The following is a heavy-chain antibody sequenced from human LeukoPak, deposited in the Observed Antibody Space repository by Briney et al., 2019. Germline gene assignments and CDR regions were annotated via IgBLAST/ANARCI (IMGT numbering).Heavy chain of an antibody. D-gene: IGHD2-15*01. CDR2: IIPIFGTA. J-gene: IGHJ4*02. CDR3: ARVMRRYCRGGSCYSALVY. CDR1: GGTFSSYA. V-gene: IGHV1-69*13. Sequence: ASVKVSCKASGGTFSSYAISCVRQAPGQGREWMGGIIPIFGTANYAQKFQGRVTITADEPTSTAYMELSSLRSEDTAVYYCARVMRRYCRGGSCYSALVYWGQGTLVTVPS.